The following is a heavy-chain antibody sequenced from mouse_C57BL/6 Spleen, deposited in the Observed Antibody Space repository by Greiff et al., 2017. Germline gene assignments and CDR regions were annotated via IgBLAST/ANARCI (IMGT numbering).Heavy chain of an antibody. D-gene: IGHD1-1*01. CDR3: ARTSYGNRNYWYFDV. CDR1: GYSFTGYY. J-gene: IGHJ1*03. Sequence: VQLKQSGPELVKPGASVKISCKASGYSFTGYYMNWVKQSPEKSLEWIGEINPSTGGTTYNQKFKAKATLTVDKSSSTAYMQLKSLTSEDSAVYYCARTSYGNRNYWYFDVWGTGTTVTVSS. CDR2: INPSTGGT. V-gene: IGHV1-42*01.